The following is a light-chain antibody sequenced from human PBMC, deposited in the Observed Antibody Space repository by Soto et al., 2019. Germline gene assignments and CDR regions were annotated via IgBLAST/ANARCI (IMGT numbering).Light chain of an antibody. Sequence: QSALTQPASVSGSPGQSITISCTGTSSDVGSYNLVSWYQQHPDKAPKLMIYEGRKRPSGVSNRFSGSKSGNTASLTISGLQAEDEADYYCCSYAGTNTSPVVFGGGTQLTVL. CDR3: CSYAGTNTSPVV. CDR1: SSDVGSYNL. CDR2: EGR. V-gene: IGLV2-23*01. J-gene: IGLJ2*01.